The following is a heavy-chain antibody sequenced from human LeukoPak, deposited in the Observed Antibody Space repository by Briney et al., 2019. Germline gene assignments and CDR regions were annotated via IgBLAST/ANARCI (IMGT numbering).Heavy chain of an antibody. CDR2: IYYSGST. J-gene: IGHJ4*02. V-gene: IGHV4-59*08. CDR3: ARGTVTTRYFDY. Sequence: SETLSLTCTVSGGSISSYYWSWIRQPPGKGLEWIGYIYYSGSTKYNPSLKRRVTMSVDMSKNQLSLKLSSVTAADTAVYYCARGTVTTRYFDYWGQGTLVTVSS. D-gene: IGHD4-11*01. CDR1: GGSISSYY.